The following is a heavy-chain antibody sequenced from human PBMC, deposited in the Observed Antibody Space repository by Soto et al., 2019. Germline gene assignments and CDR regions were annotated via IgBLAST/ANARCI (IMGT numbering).Heavy chain of an antibody. Sequence: QVQLVQSGAEVRTPGASVKVSCKASGYTFTSYDINWVRQATGQGPEWMGWMNPDSGNTGYVQKFQGRVTMPRNTAISTAYMELSSLRSDDTAVYYCARSVGGSNINFDYWGQGTLVTVSS. J-gene: IGHJ4*02. V-gene: IGHV1-8*01. CDR1: GYTFTSYD. D-gene: IGHD3-10*01. CDR2: MNPDSGNT. CDR3: ARSVGGSNINFDY.